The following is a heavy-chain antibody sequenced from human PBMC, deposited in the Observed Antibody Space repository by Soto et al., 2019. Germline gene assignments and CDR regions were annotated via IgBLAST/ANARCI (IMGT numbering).Heavy chain of an antibody. V-gene: IGHV4-30-4*01. CDR2: IYYSGST. CDR3: AREQAGYDSSGYQRGADY. Sequence: PSEXLSLTCTVSGGSISSGDYYWSWIRQPPGKGLEWIEYIYYSGSTYYNPSLKSRVTISVDTSKNQFSLKLSSVTAADTAVYYCAREQAGYDSSGYQRGADYWGQGTLVTVSS. CDR1: GGSISSGDYY. D-gene: IGHD3-22*01. J-gene: IGHJ4*02.